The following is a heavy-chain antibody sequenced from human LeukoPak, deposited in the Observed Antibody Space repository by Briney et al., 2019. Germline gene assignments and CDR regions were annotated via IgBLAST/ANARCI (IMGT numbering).Heavy chain of an antibody. Sequence: SETLSLTCAVYGGSFSGYYWSWIRQPPGKGLEWIGEINPSGSTNYNPSLKSRVTISVDTSKNQFSLKLSSVTAADTAVYYCARAPLPRSWFDPWGQGTLVTVSS. J-gene: IGHJ5*02. CDR2: INPSGST. V-gene: IGHV4-34*01. CDR3: ARAPLPRSWFDP. CDR1: GGSFSGYY.